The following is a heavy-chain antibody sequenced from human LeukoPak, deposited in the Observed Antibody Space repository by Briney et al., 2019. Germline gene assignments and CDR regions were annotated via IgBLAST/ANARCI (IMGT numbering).Heavy chain of an antibody. J-gene: IGHJ3*02. D-gene: IGHD4/OR15-4a*01. Sequence: SETLSLTCTVSGGSISSGDYYWSWIRQPPGKGLEWIVYIYYSGSTYYNPSLKSRVTISVDTSKNQFSLKLSSVTAADPAVYYCARGVLGSGAFDIWGQGTMVTVSS. CDR3: ARGVLGSGAFDI. CDR1: GGSISSGDYY. V-gene: IGHV4-30-4*08. CDR2: IYYSGST.